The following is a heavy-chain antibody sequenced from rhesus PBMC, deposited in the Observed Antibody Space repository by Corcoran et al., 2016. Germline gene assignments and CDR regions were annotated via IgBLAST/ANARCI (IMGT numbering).Heavy chain of an antibody. D-gene: IGHD3-16*01. CDR2: IIPLVCIT. CDR1: GYTLSIYA. J-gene: IGHJ4*01. Sequence: QVQLVQSGAAVKKPGASVKLSGKASGYTLSIYAISWVRQAPGQGLEWMGGIIPLVCITNYAQKFQGRVTITADTSTTTAYMELNSLKTEDTAVYYCTRDAYYVLDYWGQGVLVTVSA. V-gene: IGHV1-151*01. CDR3: TRDAYYVLDY.